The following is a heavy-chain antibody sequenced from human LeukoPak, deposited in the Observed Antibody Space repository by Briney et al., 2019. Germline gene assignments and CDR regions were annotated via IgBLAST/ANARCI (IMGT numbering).Heavy chain of an antibody. D-gene: IGHD2-2*02. CDR3: ARGYCSSTSCYKVYYYGMDV. V-gene: IGHV4-59*01. CDR2: IYYSGST. CDR1: GGSFSGYY. J-gene: IGHJ6*02. Sequence: SETLSLTCAVYGGSFSGYYWSWIRQPPGKGLEWIGYIYYSGSTNYNPSLKSRVTISVDTSKNQFSLKLSSVTAADTAVYYCARGYCSSTSCYKVYYYGMDVWGQGTTVTVSS.